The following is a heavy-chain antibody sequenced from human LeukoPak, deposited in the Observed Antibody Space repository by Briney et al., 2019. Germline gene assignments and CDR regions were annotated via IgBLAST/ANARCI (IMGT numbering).Heavy chain of an antibody. J-gene: IGHJ4*02. CDR3: ARAFFVGAAGTFDY. CDR1: GDSVSSNSAA. Sequence: QTLSLTCAISGDSVSSNSAAWNWVRQSPSRGLEWLGRTYYRSKWYNDYAVSVKSRITINPDTSKNQFSLQLNSVTPEDTAVYYCARAFFVGAAGTFDYWDQGTLVTVSS. V-gene: IGHV6-1*01. D-gene: IGHD6-13*01. CDR2: TYYRSKWYN.